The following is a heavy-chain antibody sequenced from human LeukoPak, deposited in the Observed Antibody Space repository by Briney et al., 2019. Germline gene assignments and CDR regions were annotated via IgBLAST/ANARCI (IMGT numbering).Heavy chain of an antibody. CDR2: MNPNSGNT. V-gene: IGHV1-8*01. J-gene: IGHJ4*02. D-gene: IGHD3-22*01. Sequence: VASVKVSCKASGYTFTSYDINWVRQATGQGLEWMGWMNPNSGNTGYAQKFQGRVTMTRNTSISTAYMELSSLRSEDTAVYYCARGRNSYYYDSSGLLDYWGQGTLVTVSS. CDR1: GYTFTSYD. CDR3: ARGRNSYYYDSSGLLDY.